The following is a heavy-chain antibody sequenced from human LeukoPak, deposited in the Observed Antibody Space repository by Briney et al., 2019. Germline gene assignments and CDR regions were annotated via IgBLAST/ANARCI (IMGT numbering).Heavy chain of an antibody. D-gene: IGHD2-8*01. CDR2: IYTRGST. J-gene: IGHJ3*02. CDR1: RGSISSYY. Sequence: PSETLSLTCTVSRGSISSYYWSWLRQPAGKGLEWIGRIYTRGSTNYNPFLKSRVTMSVGTSKNQFSLKLSSVTAADTAVYYCARELVPRYAFDIWGQGTMVTVSS. CDR3: ARELVPRYAFDI. V-gene: IGHV4-4*07.